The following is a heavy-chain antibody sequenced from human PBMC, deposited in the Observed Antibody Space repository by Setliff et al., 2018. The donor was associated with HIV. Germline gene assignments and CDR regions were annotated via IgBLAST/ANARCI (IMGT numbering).Heavy chain of an antibody. CDR1: GFIFNAYA. J-gene: IGHJ4*02. CDR2: IWFDGSDK. CDR3: AKGFDYGEYYSFDS. Sequence: LRLSCAASGFIFNAYAMHWVRQSPGKGLEWVAVIWFDGSDKYYADSVKGRFTSSRDNSRNTLYLQMNSLRAEDTAVYYCAKGFDYGEYYSFDSWGQGTLVTVSS. V-gene: IGHV3-33*06. D-gene: IGHD4-17*01.